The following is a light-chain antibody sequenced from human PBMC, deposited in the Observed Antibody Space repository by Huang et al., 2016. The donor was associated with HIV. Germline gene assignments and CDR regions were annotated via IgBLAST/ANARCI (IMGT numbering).Light chain of an antibody. J-gene: IGKJ1*01. V-gene: IGKV3-15*01. CDR2: DAS. CDR1: QSVNNK. CDR3: QQYNNWPPWT. Sequence: EVVMTQSPVTLSVSPGERATLSCRASQSVNNKLAWFQQKPGQAPRLLIHDASIRATGIPDSVSGSGSGTEFTLTISRLQSEDFAVYYCQQYNNWPPWTFGQGTKVEIK.